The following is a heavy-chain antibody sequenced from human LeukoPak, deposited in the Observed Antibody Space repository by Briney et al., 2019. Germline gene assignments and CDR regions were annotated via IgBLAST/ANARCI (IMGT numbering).Heavy chain of an antibody. V-gene: IGHV3-23*01. D-gene: IGHD5-18*01. CDR3: AKGQKGYSYDFADY. J-gene: IGHJ4*02. Sequence: ISGSGGSTYYAASVKGRFTISRDNSKNTLYLQMNSLRAEDTAVYYCAKGQKGYSYDFADYWGQGTLVTVSS. CDR2: ISGSGGST.